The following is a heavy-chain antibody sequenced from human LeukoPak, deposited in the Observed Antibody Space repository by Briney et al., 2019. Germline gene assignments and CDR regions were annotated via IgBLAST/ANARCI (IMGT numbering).Heavy chain of an antibody. D-gene: IGHD5-12*01. CDR3: ARGLNYIVVTAYFDY. V-gene: IGHV4-30-2*01. CDR2: IYHSGST. CDR1: GGSISSGGYS. Sequence: SETLSLTCAVSGGSISSGGYSWSWIRQPPGKGLEWIRYIYHSGSTYYNPSLKSRVTISVDRSKNQFSLKLSSVTAADTAVYYCARGLNYIVVTAYFDYWGQGTLVTVSS. J-gene: IGHJ4*02.